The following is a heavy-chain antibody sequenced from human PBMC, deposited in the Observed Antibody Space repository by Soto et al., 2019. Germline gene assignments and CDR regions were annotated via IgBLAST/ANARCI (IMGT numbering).Heavy chain of an antibody. CDR2: FDPEDGET. V-gene: IGHV1-24*01. D-gene: IGHD3-10*01. Sequence: ASVKVSCKVSGYTLTELSMHWVRQAPGKGLEWMGGFDPEDGETIYAQKFQGRVTMTEDTSTDTAYMELSSLRSEDTAVYYCATALPTMVRGVIIGSYYYYGMDVWGQGTTVTVSS. CDR1: GYTLTELS. CDR3: ATALPTMVRGVIIGSYYYYGMDV. J-gene: IGHJ6*02.